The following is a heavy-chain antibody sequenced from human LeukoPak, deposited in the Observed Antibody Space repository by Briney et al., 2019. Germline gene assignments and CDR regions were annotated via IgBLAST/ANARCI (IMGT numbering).Heavy chain of an antibody. Sequence: PSETLSLTCTVSGGSISSGDYYWSWIRQPPGKGLEWIGYIYYSGSTYYNPSLKSRVTISVDTSKNQFPLKLSSVTAADTAVYYCAIPSSGWYDPFDYWGQGTLVTVSS. V-gene: IGHV4-30-4*01. D-gene: IGHD6-19*01. CDR2: IYYSGST. CDR1: GGSISSGDYY. J-gene: IGHJ4*02. CDR3: AIPSSGWYDPFDY.